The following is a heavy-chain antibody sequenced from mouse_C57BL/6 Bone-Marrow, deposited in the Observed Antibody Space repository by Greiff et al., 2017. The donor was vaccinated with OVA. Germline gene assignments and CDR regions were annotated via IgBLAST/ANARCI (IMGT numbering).Heavy chain of an antibody. CDR2: IHPNSGST. V-gene: IGHV1-64*01. D-gene: IGHD1-1*01. J-gene: IGHJ1*03. CDR1: GYTFTSYW. Sequence: VQLQQPGAELVKPGASVKLSCKASGYTFTSYWMHWVKQRPGQGLEWIGMIHPNSGSTNYNEKFTSKATLTVDKSSSTAYMQLSSLTSEDSAVYYCAFYYGRSYLWYYDVWGTGTTVTVSS. CDR3: AFYYGRSYLWYYDV.